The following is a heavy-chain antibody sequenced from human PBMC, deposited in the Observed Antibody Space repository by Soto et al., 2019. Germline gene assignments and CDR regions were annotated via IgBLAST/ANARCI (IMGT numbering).Heavy chain of an antibody. Sequence: QVQLVESGGSVVQPGRSLRLSCSVSGLTFSDYGVHWVRRAPGKGLEWVALIWNDGTTEYYIDSVKGRFTISRDNSKNMLYLQMNNLRAEDTAVYYCATDVHGETDDFGRGSVGNWGQGTLVTVSS. V-gene: IGHV3-33*03. J-gene: IGHJ4*02. CDR1: GLTFSDYG. CDR3: ATDVHGETDDFGRGSVGN. CDR2: IWNDGTTE. D-gene: IGHD3-3*01.